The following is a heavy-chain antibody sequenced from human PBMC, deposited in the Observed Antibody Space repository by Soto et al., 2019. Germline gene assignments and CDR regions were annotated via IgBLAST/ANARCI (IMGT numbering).Heavy chain of an antibody. CDR2: IYYSGST. J-gene: IGHJ4*02. CDR3: ARQITVGSMVSADFDY. D-gene: IGHD5-18*01. CDR1: GGSISSSSYY. V-gene: IGHV4-39*01. Sequence: SETLSLTCTVSGGSISSSSYYWGWLRQPPGKGLEWIGSIYYSGSTYYNPSLKSRVTISVDTSKNQFSLKLSSVTAADTAVYYCARQITVGSMVSADFDYWGQGTLVTVSS.